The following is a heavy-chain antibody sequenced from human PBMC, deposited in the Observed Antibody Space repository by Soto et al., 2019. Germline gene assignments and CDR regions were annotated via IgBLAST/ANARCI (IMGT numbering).Heavy chain of an antibody. CDR2: IDPSDSYT. J-gene: IGHJ6*02. CDR1: GYSFTSYW. Sequence: EVQLVQSGAEVKKPGESLRISCKGSGYSFTSYWISWVRQMPGKGLEWMGGIDPSDSYTKYSPSFQGHVTISADKSISTAYLQWSSLKASDTAMYYCASNKNWNYYYGMDVWGQGTTVTVPS. V-gene: IGHV5-10-1*03. D-gene: IGHD1-1*01. CDR3: ASNKNWNYYYGMDV.